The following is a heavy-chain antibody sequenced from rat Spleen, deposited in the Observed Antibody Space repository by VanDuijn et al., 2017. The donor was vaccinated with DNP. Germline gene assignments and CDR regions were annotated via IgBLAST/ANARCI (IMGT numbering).Heavy chain of an antibody. D-gene: IGHD1-12*02. CDR1: GFSLTNYH. V-gene: IGHV2-27*01. CDR2: IQSDGNT. Sequence: QVQLKESGPGLVQPSQTLSLTCTVSGFSLTNYHVDWVRQPPGKGLEWMGRIQSDGNTDYNSVLKSRLSIGKDTSKSQVFLQMNCVQTEDLSMYVCARSQGLYYDGSCYPFAYWGQGILVTVSS. CDR3: ARSQGLYYDGSCYPFAY. J-gene: IGHJ3*01.